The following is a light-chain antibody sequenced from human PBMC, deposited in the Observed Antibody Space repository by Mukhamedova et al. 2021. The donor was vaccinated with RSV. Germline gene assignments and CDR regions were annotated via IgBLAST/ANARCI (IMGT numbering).Light chain of an antibody. J-gene: IGKJ2*01. CDR1: QSVSSSY. CDR3: QQYGSSPYT. V-gene: IGKV3-20*01. Sequence: ASQSVSSSYLAWYQQKPGQAPRLLIYGASSRATGIPDRFSGSGSGTDFTLTISKLEPEDFAVYYCQQYGSSPYTFGQGTKLEIK. CDR2: GAS.